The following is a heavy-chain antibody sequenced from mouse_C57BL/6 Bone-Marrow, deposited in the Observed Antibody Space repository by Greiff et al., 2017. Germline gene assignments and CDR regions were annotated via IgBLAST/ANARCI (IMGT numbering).Heavy chain of an antibody. Sequence: EVMLVESGEGLVKPGGSLKLSCAASGFTFSSYAMSWVRQTPEKRLEWVAYISSGGDYIYYADTVKGRFTISRDNARNTLYLQMSSLKSEDTAMYYCTREKFITTDFAYWGQGTLVTVSA. V-gene: IGHV5-9-1*02. CDR3: TREKFITTDFAY. J-gene: IGHJ3*01. CDR1: GFTFSSYA. D-gene: IGHD1-1*01. CDR2: ISSGGDYI.